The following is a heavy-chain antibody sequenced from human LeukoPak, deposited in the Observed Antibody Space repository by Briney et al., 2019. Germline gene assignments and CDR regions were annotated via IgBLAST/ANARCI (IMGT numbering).Heavy chain of an antibody. J-gene: IGHJ6*03. Sequence: ASVKVSCKASGYTFTGYYMHWVRQAPGQGLEWMGWINPNSGGTNYAQKFQGRVTMTRDTSISTAYMELSRLRSDDTAVYFCAKAVAGYYYIDVWGKGTTVTVSS. CDR1: GYTFTGYY. CDR2: INPNSGGT. V-gene: IGHV1-2*02. CDR3: AKAVAGYYYIDV. D-gene: IGHD6-19*01.